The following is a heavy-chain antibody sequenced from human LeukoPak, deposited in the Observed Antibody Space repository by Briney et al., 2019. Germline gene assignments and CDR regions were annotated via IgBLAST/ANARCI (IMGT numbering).Heavy chain of an antibody. J-gene: IGHJ4*02. V-gene: IGHV3-74*01. CDR3: ARDGEHVLAHDY. D-gene: IGHD3-10*01. Sequence: GGSLRLSCAASGFTFSSYWMHWVRQAPGKGLVWVSRINTDGSSTSYADSVKGRFTISRDNSKNTLYIQMNSLRAEDTGVYYCARDGEHVLAHDYWGQGTLVTVSS. CDR1: GFTFSSYW. CDR2: INTDGSST.